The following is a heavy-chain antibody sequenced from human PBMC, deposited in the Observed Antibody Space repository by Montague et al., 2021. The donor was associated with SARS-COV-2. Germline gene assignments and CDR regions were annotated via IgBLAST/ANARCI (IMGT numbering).Heavy chain of an antibody. J-gene: IGHJ4*02. Sequence: SLRLSCAASGFTSGDYQMTWVRQALGKGLQWVANINQDETAKTYVDSVKGRSTISRDNAKNSLILQMNSLKDEDTAVYYCARSPRGSGTGWLDYWSQGTLVTVSS. V-gene: IGHV3-7*01. D-gene: IGHD3/OR15-3a*01. CDR2: INQDETAK. CDR1: GFTSGDYQ. CDR3: ARSPRGSGTGWLDY.